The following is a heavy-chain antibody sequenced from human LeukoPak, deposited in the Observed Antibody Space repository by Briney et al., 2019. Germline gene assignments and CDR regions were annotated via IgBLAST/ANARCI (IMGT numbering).Heavy chain of an antibody. D-gene: IGHD2-2*01. CDR2: IIPIFGTA. V-gene: IGHV1-69*01. J-gene: IGHJ6*03. CDR3: ARVVVPAAILGLDMASWRENYYYYMDV. Sequence: SVKVSCKASGGTFSSYAISWVRQAPGQGLEWMGGIIPIFGTANYAQKFQGRVTITADESTSTAYTELSSLRSEDTAVYYCARVVVPAAILGLDMASWRENYYYYMDVWGKGTTVTVSS. CDR1: GGTFSSYA.